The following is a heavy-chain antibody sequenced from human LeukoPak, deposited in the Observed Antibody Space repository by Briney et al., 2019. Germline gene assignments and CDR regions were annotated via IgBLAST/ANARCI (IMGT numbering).Heavy chain of an antibody. CDR3: ASYVLGDAFDI. Sequence: PGGSLRLSCAASGFTFSSYGMHWVRQAPGKGLEWVAVIWYDGSNKHYADSVKGRFTISRDNSKNTLYLQMNSLRAEDTAVYYCASYVLGDAFDIWGQGTMVTVSS. CDR2: IWYDGSNK. CDR1: GFTFSSYG. J-gene: IGHJ3*02. V-gene: IGHV3-33*01. D-gene: IGHD3-3*02.